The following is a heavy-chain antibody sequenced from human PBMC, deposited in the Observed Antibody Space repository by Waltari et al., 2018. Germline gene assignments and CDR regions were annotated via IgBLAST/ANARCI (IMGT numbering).Heavy chain of an antibody. J-gene: IGHJ5*02. CDR1: GFIFSSYA. CDR2: INGYGDKT. Sequence: EVQVLESGGDLVQPGGSLSFTCAASGFIFSSYAINWVRQAPGKGLEWVSGINGYGDKTYYADSVKGRFTLSRDNSKNTLTLQMNNLRGEDTAIYYCAKAHFYDTSGYIEHWGQGTLVTVSS. V-gene: IGHV3-23*01. D-gene: IGHD3-22*01. CDR3: AKAHFYDTSGYIEH.